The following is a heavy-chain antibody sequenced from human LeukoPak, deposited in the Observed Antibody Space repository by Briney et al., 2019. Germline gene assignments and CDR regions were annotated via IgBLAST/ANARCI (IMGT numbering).Heavy chain of an antibody. CDR2: IYYSGST. V-gene: IGHV4-59*01. CDR1: GGSISNYY. J-gene: IGHJ4*02. D-gene: IGHD3-10*01. CDR3: ARKVAGDY. Sequence: SETLSLACTVSGGSISNYYWSWVRQPPGKGLEWIGYIYYSGSTNCNPSLKSRVTISVDTSRNQFSLKLSSVTPADTAVYYCARKVAGDYWGQGILVTVSS.